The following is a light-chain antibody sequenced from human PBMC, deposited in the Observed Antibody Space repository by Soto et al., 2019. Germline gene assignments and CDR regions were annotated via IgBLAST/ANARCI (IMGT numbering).Light chain of an antibody. CDR1: SSDFGIYNS. Sequence: SVLTQPGSVSGSPGHSNTLLCTGTSSDFGIYNSVSWYQQHPGKAPKLMIHDVTNRPSGVSGRFSGSRSGNTASLTISGLQAEDEADYYCSPFTSSSSYVFGPGTKVTV. V-gene: IGLV2-14*03. CDR2: DVT. CDR3: SPFTSSSSYV. J-gene: IGLJ1*01.